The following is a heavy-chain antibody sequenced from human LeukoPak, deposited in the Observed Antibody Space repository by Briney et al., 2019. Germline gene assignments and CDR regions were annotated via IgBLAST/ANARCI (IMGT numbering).Heavy chain of an antibody. CDR1: GCSISNYY. D-gene: IGHD3-3*01. CDR3: ARDQGRYYDFWCGRHYYYYMDV. V-gene: IGHV4-59*12. Sequence: PSETLSLTCTVSGCSISNYYWSWIRQPPGKGLEWIGYIYYTGRTNYNYNPSLKSRVTISVDTSKNQFSLKLSSVTAADTAVYYCARDQGRYYDFWCGRHYYYYMDVWGKGTTVTVSS. J-gene: IGHJ6*03. CDR2: IYYTGRTNY.